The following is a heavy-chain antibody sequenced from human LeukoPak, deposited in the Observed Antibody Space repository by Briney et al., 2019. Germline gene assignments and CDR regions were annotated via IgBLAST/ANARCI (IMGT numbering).Heavy chain of an antibody. V-gene: IGHV4-61*01. D-gene: IGHD2-2*01. CDR2: IYYSGST. J-gene: IGHJ5*02. CDR1: GGSVSSSSYH. Sequence: SETLSLTCTVSGGSVSSSSYHWSWIRHPPGKALEGIGHIYYSGSTNYNPSLKSRVTISVATSTNQFSLKLRSVTAADTAVYYCARVDFVVVPAAMYWFDPWGQGTLVTVSS. CDR3: ARVDFVVVPAAMYWFDP.